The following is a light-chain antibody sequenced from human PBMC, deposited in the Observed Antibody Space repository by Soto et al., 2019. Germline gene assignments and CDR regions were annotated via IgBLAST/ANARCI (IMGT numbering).Light chain of an antibody. CDR1: QSISTY. V-gene: IGKV1-39*01. CDR3: QQSYSTPPVT. J-gene: IGKJ1*01. Sequence: DIQMTQSPSSLSASVGDRVTITCRASQSISTYLIWYQQKPGKAPKLLIYATSSLQSGFPSRFSGSGSGTDFTLTISSLQPEDFATYYCQQSYSTPPVTFGQGTKV. CDR2: ATS.